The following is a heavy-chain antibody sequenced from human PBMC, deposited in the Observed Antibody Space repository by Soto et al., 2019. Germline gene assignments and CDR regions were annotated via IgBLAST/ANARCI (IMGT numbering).Heavy chain of an antibody. Sequence: PSETLSLTCTVSGGSVSSGSYYWSWIRQPPGKGLEWIGYIYYSGSTNYNPSLKGRVTISVDTSKNQFSLKLSSVTAADTAVYYCARYGYDSSGVRYFQHWGQGTLVTVSS. CDR3: ARYGYDSSGVRYFQH. J-gene: IGHJ1*01. V-gene: IGHV4-61*01. CDR2: IYYSGST. D-gene: IGHD3-22*01. CDR1: GGSVSSGSYY.